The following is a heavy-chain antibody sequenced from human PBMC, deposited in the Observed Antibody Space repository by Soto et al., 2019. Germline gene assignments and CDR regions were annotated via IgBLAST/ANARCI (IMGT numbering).Heavy chain of an antibody. Sequence: SGPTLVNPTQTLTLTCTFSGFSLSTSGMCVSWIRQPPGKALEWLARIDWDDDKYYSTSLKTRLTISKDTSKNQVVLTMTNMETVDTATYYSARTHMVRRVPAHYYCYYYMDVWGKGTTVTVSS. CDR1: GFSLSTSGMC. CDR3: ARTHMVRRVPAHYYCYYYMDV. V-gene: IGHV2-70*11. J-gene: IGHJ6*03. D-gene: IGHD5-18*01. CDR2: IDWDDDK.